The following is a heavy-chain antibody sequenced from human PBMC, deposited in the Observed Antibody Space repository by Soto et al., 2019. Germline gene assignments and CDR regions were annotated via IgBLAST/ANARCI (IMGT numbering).Heavy chain of an antibody. CDR3: AKSLVAVTRRVCFDS. Sequence: DVQLLESGGGLVQPGGSLGPPFSALGFPFNNFGMSWVPQAPGKGLEWVSAISNSGGSIYYADSVKGRFTISRDNSKNTLYLQMNSLRAEDTAVYYCAKSLVAVTRRVCFDSWGQGTLVTVSS. CDR1: GFPFNNFG. V-gene: IGHV3-23*01. CDR2: ISNSGGSI. D-gene: IGHD2-15*01. J-gene: IGHJ4*02.